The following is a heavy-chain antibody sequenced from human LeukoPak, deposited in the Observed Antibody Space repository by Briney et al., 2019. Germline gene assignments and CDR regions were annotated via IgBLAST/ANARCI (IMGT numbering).Heavy chain of an antibody. CDR1: GYPISSGYY. D-gene: IGHD1-26*01. CDR3: VKSGGYGLIDY. Sequence: SETLSLTCTVSGYPISSGYYWGWIRQPPGKGLEWIGSIYHSGSTYYNPSLKSRVTISVDTSKNQFSLRLNSVTAADTAMYYCVKSGGYGLIDYWGQGTLVTVSS. CDR2: IYHSGST. V-gene: IGHV4-38-2*02. J-gene: IGHJ4*02.